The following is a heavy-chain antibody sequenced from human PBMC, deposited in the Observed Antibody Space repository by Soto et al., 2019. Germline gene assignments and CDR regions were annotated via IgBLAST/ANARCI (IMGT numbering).Heavy chain of an antibody. Sequence: QVHLVESGGGLVKPGGSLRLSCAASGFSISDFYMSWVRQIPGKGLEWISYISGRSEVIHYVDSVKGRFTVSRDNARNSVFLQMDSLRAEDSGIYFCARERAPDIRFDSWGQGTLVTVSS. CDR2: ISGRSEVI. V-gene: IGHV3-11*01. J-gene: IGHJ5*01. D-gene: IGHD5-12*01. CDR3: ARERAPDIRFDS. CDR1: GFSISDFY.